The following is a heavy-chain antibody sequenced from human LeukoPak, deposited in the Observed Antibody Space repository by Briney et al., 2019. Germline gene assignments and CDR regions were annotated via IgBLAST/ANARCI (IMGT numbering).Heavy chain of an antibody. D-gene: IGHD1-7*01. J-gene: IGHJ2*01. V-gene: IGHV1-46*01. CDR3: ARGLWGRNYEDWYFDL. Sequence: ASVKVSCKASGNSFSSYYMHWVRQAPGQGLEWMGIINPSGGDTNYAEKFQGRVTMTRDTSTNTVYIKLSSLRSEDTAVYYCARGLWGRNYEDWYFDLWGRGTLVTVSS. CDR2: INPSGGDT. CDR1: GNSFSSYY.